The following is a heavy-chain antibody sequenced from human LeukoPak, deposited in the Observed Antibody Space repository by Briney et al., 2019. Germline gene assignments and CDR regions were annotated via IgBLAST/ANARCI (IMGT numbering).Heavy chain of an antibody. D-gene: IGHD6-19*01. CDR1: GYTFTSYD. CDR3: ARGLYSSGWYYYYYYGMDV. CDR2: MNPNSGNT. Sequence: ASVKVSCKASGYTFTSYDINWVRPATGQGLEWMGWMNPNSGNTGYAQKFQGRVTMTRNTSISTAYMELSSLRSEDTAVYYCARGLYSSGWYYYYYYGMDVWGQGTTVTVSS. V-gene: IGHV1-8*01. J-gene: IGHJ6*02.